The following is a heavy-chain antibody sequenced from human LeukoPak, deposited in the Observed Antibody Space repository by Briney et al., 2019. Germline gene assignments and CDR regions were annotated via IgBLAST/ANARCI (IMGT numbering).Heavy chain of an antibody. V-gene: IGHV4-59*01. CDR2: IYYSGST. CDR3: ARDNHWDAFDI. Sequence: PSKTLSLTCTVSGGSISSYCWSWIRQPPGKGLEWIGYIYYSGSTNYNPSLKSRVTISVDTSKNQFSLKLSSVTAADTAVYYCARDNHWDAFDIWGQGTMVTVSS. CDR1: GGSISSYC. J-gene: IGHJ3*02.